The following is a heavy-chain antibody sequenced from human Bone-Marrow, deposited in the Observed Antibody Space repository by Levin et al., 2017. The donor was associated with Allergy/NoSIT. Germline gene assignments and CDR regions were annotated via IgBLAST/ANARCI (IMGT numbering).Heavy chain of an antibody. D-gene: IGHD2-15*01. Sequence: GESLKISCAASGFPFSSYWMHWVRQAPGRGLVWVSRINNDGSTTSYADSVKGRFTISRDNAKNTLYLQMNTLRAEDTAVYYCARHATDFDYWGQGTLVTVSS. CDR2: INNDGSTT. V-gene: IGHV3-74*01. J-gene: IGHJ4*02. CDR1: GFPFSSYW. CDR3: ARHATDFDY.